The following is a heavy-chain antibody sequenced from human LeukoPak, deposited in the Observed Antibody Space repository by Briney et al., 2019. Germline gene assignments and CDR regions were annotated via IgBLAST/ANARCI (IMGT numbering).Heavy chain of an antibody. CDR1: GFTFGDYG. CDR2: ISWNSDST. D-gene: IGHD1-20*01. V-gene: IGHV3-20*04. Sequence: PGGSLRLSCEGSGFTFGDYGMSWVRQAPGKGPEWVAGISWNSDSTGYPDSVKGRFTISRDNAKNSLYLQMNSLRVEDTALYYCARDRRGITGTEWFDPWGLGTLVTVSS. J-gene: IGHJ5*02. CDR3: ARDRRGITGTEWFDP.